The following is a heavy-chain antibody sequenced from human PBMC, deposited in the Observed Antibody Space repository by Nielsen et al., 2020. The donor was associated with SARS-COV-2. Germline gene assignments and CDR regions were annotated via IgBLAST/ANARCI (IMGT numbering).Heavy chain of an antibody. CDR1: GFTFSSYG. D-gene: IGHD3-16*01. CDR3: ARDLRLGDYDDY. CDR2: IWYDGSNK. Sequence: GGSLRLSCAASGFTFSSYGMHWVRQAPGKGLEWVAVIWYDGSNKYYADSVKGRFTISRDNSKNTLYLQMNSLRAEDTAVYYCARDLRLGDYDDYWGQGTLVTVSS. V-gene: IGHV3-33*01. J-gene: IGHJ4*02.